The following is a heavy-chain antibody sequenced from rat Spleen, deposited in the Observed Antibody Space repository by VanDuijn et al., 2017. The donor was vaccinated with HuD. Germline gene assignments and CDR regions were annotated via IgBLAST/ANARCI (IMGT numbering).Heavy chain of an antibody. J-gene: IGHJ2*01. Sequence: QVQLKESGPGLVQPSETLSLTCTVSGFSLTSYNVHWVRQPPGKGLEWMGVIWTGGGTDYNSALKSRLSITRDTSKSQVFLKMNSLQTEDIGTYYCARIGAGSFDYWGQGVMVTVSS. V-gene: IGHV2-30*01. CDR3: ARIGAGSFDY. CDR2: IWTGGGT. CDR1: GFSLTSYN. D-gene: IGHD1-5*01.